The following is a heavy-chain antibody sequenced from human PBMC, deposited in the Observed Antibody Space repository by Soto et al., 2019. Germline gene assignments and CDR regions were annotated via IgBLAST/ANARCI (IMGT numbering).Heavy chain of an antibody. Sequence: ASVKVSCKASGYPFTAYYMHCVRKPTAQGLEWLGWINPNTGGADFAQKFQGSVAMTRETSISTVYMELSRLRHDDTAVDHCARHRWSDYWG. D-gene: IGHD2-15*01. V-gene: IGHV1-2*02. CDR1: GYPFTAYY. CDR2: INPNTGGA. CDR3: ARHRWSDY. J-gene: IGHJ4*01.